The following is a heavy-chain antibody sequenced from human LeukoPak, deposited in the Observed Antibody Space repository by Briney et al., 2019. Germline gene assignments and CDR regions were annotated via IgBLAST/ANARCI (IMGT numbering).Heavy chain of an antibody. D-gene: IGHD4-17*01. CDR1: RGSLSSGGYY. CDR3: ARHLPSTVTIPFDY. V-gene: IGHV4-30-2*01. J-gene: IGHJ4*02. Sequence: PSQTLSLTCTVSRGSLSSGGYYWSWIRHPPGKGLEWIGYIYHSGSTYYNPSLKSRVTISVDRPKNQFSLKLSSVTAADTAVYYCARHLPSTVTIPFDYWGQGTLVTVSS. CDR2: IYHSGST.